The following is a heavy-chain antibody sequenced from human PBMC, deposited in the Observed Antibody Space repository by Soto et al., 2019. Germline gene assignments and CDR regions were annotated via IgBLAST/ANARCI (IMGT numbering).Heavy chain of an antibody. V-gene: IGHV1-3*01. J-gene: IGHJ4*02. D-gene: IGHD3-22*01. CDR2: INAGNGNT. Sequence: VASLEVYCKASGYTFASYARHWVRQAPGQRLEWMGWINAGNGNTKYSQKFQGRVTITRDTSASTAYMELSSLRSEDTAVYYCARDRDYYDSSGPRLRYWGQGTLVPVS. CDR1: GYTFASYA. CDR3: ARDRDYYDSSGPRLRY.